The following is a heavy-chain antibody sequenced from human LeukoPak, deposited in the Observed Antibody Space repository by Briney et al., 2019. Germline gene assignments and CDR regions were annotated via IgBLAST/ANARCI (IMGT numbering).Heavy chain of an antibody. J-gene: IGHJ3*02. Sequence: GASVKVSCKVSGYTLTELSMHWVRQAPGKGLEWMGGFDPEDGETIYAEKVHSRVTMTEDTSTDTDYMELSSLRCEDTVVYYCATEPPGTGAFDIWGEGTMVTVSS. CDR2: FDPEDGET. D-gene: IGHD3-10*01. CDR3: ATEPPGTGAFDI. V-gene: IGHV1-24*01. CDR1: GYTLTELS.